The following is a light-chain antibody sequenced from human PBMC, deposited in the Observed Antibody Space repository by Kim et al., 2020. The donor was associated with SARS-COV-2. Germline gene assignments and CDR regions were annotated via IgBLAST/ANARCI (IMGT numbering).Light chain of an antibody. J-gene: IGLJ3*02. V-gene: IGLV1-40*01. CDR2: GNS. CDR3: RSYYSSLSARV. Sequence: QSALTQPASVSGAPGQRVTISCTGSSSNIGAGYDVHWYQQLPETAPKLLIYGNSNRPSGVSDRFSGSKSGTTASLAITGLQAEDEADYYCRSYYSSLSARVFGGGTQLTVL. CDR1: SSNIGAGYD.